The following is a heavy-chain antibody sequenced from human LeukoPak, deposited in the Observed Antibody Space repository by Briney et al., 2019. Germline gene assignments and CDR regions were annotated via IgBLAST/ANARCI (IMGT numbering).Heavy chain of an antibody. D-gene: IGHD2-2*01. CDR2: IYYSGGT. J-gene: IGHJ5*02. V-gene: IGHV4-59*01. Sequence: SETLSLTCNVSGGSISSYYWSWIRQPPGKGLEWIGNIYYSGGTNYNPSLKSRVIISVDTLKNQLSLKLSSVTAADTAVYYCARGCSSTSCFNNWFDPWGQGTLVTVSS. CDR1: GGSISSYY. CDR3: ARGCSSTSCFNNWFDP.